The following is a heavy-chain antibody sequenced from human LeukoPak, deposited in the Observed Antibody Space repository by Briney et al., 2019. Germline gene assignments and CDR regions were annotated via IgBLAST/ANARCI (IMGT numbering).Heavy chain of an antibody. Sequence: SLRVSCEASGGTFSGYAIGGVRQAPGQRLECMGGNIPIFGTATSAQKFQGRFTINADESTSRAYMGWSSLRSGDTAVFYCARPIRSPPPTAAFDIWGQGTMVTVSS. J-gene: IGHJ3*02. D-gene: IGHD3-3*01. CDR3: ARPIRSPPPTAAFDI. V-gene: IGHV1-69*01. CDR1: GGTFSGYA. CDR2: NIPIFGTA.